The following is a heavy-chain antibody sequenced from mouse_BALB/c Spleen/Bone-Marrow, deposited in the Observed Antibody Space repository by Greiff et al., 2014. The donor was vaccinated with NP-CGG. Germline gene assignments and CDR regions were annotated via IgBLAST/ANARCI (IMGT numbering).Heavy chain of an antibody. CDR3: AIYYYGSSGFAY. D-gene: IGHD1-1*01. CDR2: IDPANGNT. V-gene: IGHV14-3*02. J-gene: IGHJ3*01. CDR1: GFNIKDTY. Sequence: EVQLQQSGAELVKPGASVKLSCTASGFNIKDTYMHWVKQGPEQGLEWIGRIDPANGNTKYDPKFQGKATITADTSSNTAYLQLSSLTSEDTAVYYCAIYYYGSSGFAYWGQGTLVTVSA.